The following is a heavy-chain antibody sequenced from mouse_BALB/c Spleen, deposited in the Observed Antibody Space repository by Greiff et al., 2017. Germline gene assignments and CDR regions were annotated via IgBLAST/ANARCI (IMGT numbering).Heavy chain of an antibody. Sequence: EVQRVESGAELVKPGASVKLSCTASGFNIKDTYMHWVKQRPEQGLEWIGRIDPANGNTKYDPKFQGKATITADTSSNTAYLQLSSLTSEDTAVYYCARSRYYGIDYWGQGTSVTVSS. V-gene: IGHV14-3*02. CDR1: GFNIKDTY. CDR2: IDPANGNT. J-gene: IGHJ4*01. CDR3: ARSRYYGIDY. D-gene: IGHD1-1*01.